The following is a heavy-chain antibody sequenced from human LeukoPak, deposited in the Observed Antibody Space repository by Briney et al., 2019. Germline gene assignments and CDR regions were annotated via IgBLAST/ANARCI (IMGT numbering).Heavy chain of an antibody. Sequence: ASVKVSCKASGYTFTSYGISWVRQAPGQGLEWMGWISAYNGNTNYAQKLQGRVTMTTDTSTSTAYMELSSLRSEDTAVYYCAREPGLAAAGTRGFDPWGQGTLVTVSS. V-gene: IGHV1-18*01. CDR3: AREPGLAAAGTRGFDP. J-gene: IGHJ5*02. CDR2: ISAYNGNT. CDR1: GYTFTSYG. D-gene: IGHD6-13*01.